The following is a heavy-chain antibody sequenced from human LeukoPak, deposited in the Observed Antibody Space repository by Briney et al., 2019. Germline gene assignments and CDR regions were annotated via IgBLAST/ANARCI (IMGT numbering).Heavy chain of an antibody. V-gene: IGHV4-4*02. J-gene: IGHJ4*02. CDR3: ARESGGATDN. D-gene: IGHD1-26*01. CDR1: GGSISSSNW. Sequence: SETLSLTCAVSGGSISSSNWWNWVRQPPGKGLEWIGEFSQSGSTNYNPSLKSRVTISVDKPKNQFSLKLTSVTAADTAVYYCARESGGATDNWGQGTLVTVSS. CDR2: FSQSGST.